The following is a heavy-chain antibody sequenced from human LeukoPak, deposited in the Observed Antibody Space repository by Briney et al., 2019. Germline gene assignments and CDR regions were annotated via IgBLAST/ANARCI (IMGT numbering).Heavy chain of an antibody. J-gene: IGHJ4*02. CDR1: GGTFSSYA. Sequence: SVKVSCKASGGTFSSYAISWVRQAPGQGLEWMGGIIPIFGTANYAQKFQGRVTITADESTSTAYMELSSPRSEDTAVYYCARDTDFWSGYYLFGYWGQGTLVTVSS. CDR3: ARDTDFWSGYYLFGY. D-gene: IGHD3-3*01. CDR2: IIPIFGTA. V-gene: IGHV1-69*13.